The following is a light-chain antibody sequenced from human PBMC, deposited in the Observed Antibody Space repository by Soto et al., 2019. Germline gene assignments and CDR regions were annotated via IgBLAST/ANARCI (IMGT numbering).Light chain of an antibody. V-gene: IGLV1-40*01. CDR3: QSYDSLSGSV. Sequence: QLVLTQPPSVSGAPGQRVTISCTGSSSNIGAGYDVHWYQQLPGTAPKLLIYGNSNRPSGVPDRFSGSQSGTSASLAITGLQAEDEADYYCQSYDSLSGSVFGGGTKVTVL. J-gene: IGLJ2*01. CDR1: SSNIGAGYD. CDR2: GNS.